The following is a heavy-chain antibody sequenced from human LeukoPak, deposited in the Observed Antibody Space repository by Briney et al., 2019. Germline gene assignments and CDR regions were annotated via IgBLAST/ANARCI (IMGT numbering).Heavy chain of an antibody. CDR1: GGSISSGGYY. CDR2: IYYSGST. J-gene: IGHJ5*02. CDR3: ARKWQNWFDP. V-gene: IGHV4-31*03. D-gene: IGHD5-12*01. Sequence: SQTLSLTCTVSGGSISSGGYYWSWIRQRPGKGLEWIGYIYYSGSTYYNPSLKSRVTISVDTSKNQFSLKLSSVTAADTAVYYCARKWQNWFDPWGQGTLVTVSS.